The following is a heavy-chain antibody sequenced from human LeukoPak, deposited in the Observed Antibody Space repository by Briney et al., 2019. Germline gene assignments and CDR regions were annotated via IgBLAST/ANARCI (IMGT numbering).Heavy chain of an antibody. V-gene: IGHV3-23*01. J-gene: IGHJ1*01. D-gene: IGHD2-15*01. CDR3: AQQVGYCSSGSCYFTY. CDR2: ISGSGGNT. CDR1: GFIISNYA. Sequence: GGSLRLSCAASGFIISNYAMSWVRQAPGKGLQWVSGISGSGGNTNYADSVKGRFTISRDNSKNTLYLQMNNLRAEDTAVYYCAQQVGYCSSGSCYFTYWGQGTLVTVSS.